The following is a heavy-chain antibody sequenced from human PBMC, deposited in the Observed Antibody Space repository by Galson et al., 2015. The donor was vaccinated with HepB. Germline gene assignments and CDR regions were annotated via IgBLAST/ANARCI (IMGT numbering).Heavy chain of an antibody. CDR2: ISSGGDKK. J-gene: IGHJ4*02. V-gene: IGHV3-30*09. CDR1: GFTFGRYA. Sequence: SLRLSCAVSGFTFGRYAFLWVRQAPGKGLEWLAVISSGGDKKYSADSVKGRFAISRDNSKNTLYMQMDSLRPEDTAVYYCARTFYCDYWGQGTLVTVSS. CDR3: ARTFYCDY.